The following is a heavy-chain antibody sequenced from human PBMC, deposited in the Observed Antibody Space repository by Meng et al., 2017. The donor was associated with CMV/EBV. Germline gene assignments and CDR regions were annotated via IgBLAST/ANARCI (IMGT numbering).Heavy chain of an antibody. D-gene: IGHD4-17*01. V-gene: IGHV4-39*07. J-gene: IGHJ4*02. CDR1: GGSISSSSYY. CDR2: IYYSGST. CDR3: ARDYGDLRQDY. Sequence: LQLQESGPGLVKPSETLSLTCTVSGGSISSSSYYWGWTRQPPGKGLEWIGSIYYSGSTYYNPSLKSRVTISVDTSKNQFSLKLSSVTAADTAVYYCARDYGDLRQDYWGQGTLVTVSS.